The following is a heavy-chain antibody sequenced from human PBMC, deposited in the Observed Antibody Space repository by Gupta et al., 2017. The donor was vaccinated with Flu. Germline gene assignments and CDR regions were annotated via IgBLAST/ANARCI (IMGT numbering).Heavy chain of an antibody. CDR2: ISWNGGSV. J-gene: IGHJ6*02. CDR3: AKDVLNGDRRKANYHYYYLMDV. CDR1: GLTFDDYA. D-gene: IGHD4-17*01. V-gene: IGHV3-9*01. Sequence: EVHLVESGGGLVQPGRSLRLSCLVSGLTFDDYAMHWVRQAPGKGLEWVSSISWNGGSVDYADSVKGRFTISRDNAKNSLYLQMNSLRPEDTALYYCAKDVLNGDRRKANYHYYYLMDVWGQGTTVTVSS.